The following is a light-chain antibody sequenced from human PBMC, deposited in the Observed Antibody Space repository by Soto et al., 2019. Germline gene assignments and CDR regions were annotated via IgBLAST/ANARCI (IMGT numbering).Light chain of an antibody. V-gene: IGKV1-5*03. CDR3: KQYNSYST. Sequence: DIQMTQSPSTLSASVGDRVTITCRASQSISSWLAWYQQKPGKAPKLLIYKASSLESGVPSRFSGSGSGTEFNLTISSLQPDDFATYYCKQYNSYSTFGQGTKVEIK. J-gene: IGKJ1*01. CDR1: QSISSW. CDR2: KAS.